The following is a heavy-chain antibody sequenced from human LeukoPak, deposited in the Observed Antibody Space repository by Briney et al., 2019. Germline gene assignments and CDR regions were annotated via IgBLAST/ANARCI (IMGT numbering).Heavy chain of an antibody. V-gene: IGHV3-9*01. CDR1: GFTFDDNA. D-gene: IGHD1-26*01. Sequence: PGGSLRLSCAASGFTFDDNAMHWVRQAPGKGPEWVSSIGLDSGSIAYADSVKGRFTISRDNAKNSLYLQMNSLRAEDTAVYYCARDFVLVGAQIGDYWGQGTLVTVSS. CDR3: ARDFVLVGAQIGDY. CDR2: IGLDSGSI. J-gene: IGHJ4*02.